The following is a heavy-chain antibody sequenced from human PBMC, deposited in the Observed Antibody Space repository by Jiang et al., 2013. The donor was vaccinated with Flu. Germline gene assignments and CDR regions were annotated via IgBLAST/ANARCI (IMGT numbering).Heavy chain of an antibody. Sequence: GSGLVKPSETLSLTCTVTDGLISSYYWSWIRQPPGKGLEWIGYVHFSGPTSYNPSLRSRVSISVDKSRNQFSLRLSSVTAADTAVYYCARDPLHDSSGYYFAYWGQG. V-gene: IGHV4-59*01. CDR3: ARDPLHDSSGYYFAY. CDR2: VHFSGPT. D-gene: IGHD3-22*01. CDR1: DGLISSYY. J-gene: IGHJ4*02.